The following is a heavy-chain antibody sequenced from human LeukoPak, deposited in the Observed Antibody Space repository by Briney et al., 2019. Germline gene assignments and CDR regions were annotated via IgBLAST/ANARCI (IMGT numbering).Heavy chain of an antibody. CDR1: GFTFSSYG. J-gene: IGHJ4*02. Sequence: GGSLRLSCAASGFTFSSYGMSWVRQAPGKGLEWVSAISGSGGSSYYAGSVKGRFTISRDNSKNTLYLQMNSLRAEDTAVYYCAKDYRPYCSGGSCYSGGGFDYWGQGTLVTVSS. CDR2: ISGSGGSS. D-gene: IGHD2-15*01. V-gene: IGHV3-23*01. CDR3: AKDYRPYCSGGSCYSGGGFDY.